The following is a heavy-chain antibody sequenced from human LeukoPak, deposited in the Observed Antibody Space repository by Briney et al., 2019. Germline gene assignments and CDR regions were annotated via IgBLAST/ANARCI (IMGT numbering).Heavy chain of an antibody. CDR2: ISGSGGST. CDR3: AKDKSCSTVSCYVGY. J-gene: IGHJ4*02. V-gene: IGHV3-23*01. D-gene: IGHD2-2*01. Sequence: PGGSLRLSCAASGFTFSTYAMSWVRQAPGKGLEWVSGISGSGGSTYYADSVKGRFTISRDNSKNTLYLQMNSLRAEDTAVYYCAKDKSCSTVSCYVGYWGQGTLVTVSS. CDR1: GFTFSTYA.